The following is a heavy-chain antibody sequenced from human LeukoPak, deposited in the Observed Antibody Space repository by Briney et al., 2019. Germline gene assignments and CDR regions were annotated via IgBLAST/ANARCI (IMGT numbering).Heavy chain of an antibody. CDR1: GLTVSSNY. CDR2: IYNGGTT. J-gene: IGHJ3*02. D-gene: IGHD3-22*01. Sequence: GGSLRLSCAASGLTVSSNYMNWVRQAPGKGLEWVSVIYNGGTTSYADSVKGRFTISRDDAKNTLYLQMSSLRAEDTAVYYCTRCRSAWLLQIDGFDIWGHGTMVTVSS. CDR3: TRCRSAWLLQIDGFDI. V-gene: IGHV3-53*01.